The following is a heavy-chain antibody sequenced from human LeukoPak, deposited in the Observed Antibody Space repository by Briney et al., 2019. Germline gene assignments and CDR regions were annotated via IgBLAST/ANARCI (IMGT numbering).Heavy chain of an antibody. V-gene: IGHV4-4*02. CDR3: SRESGPFSPFGF. Sequence: SGTLSLTCGVSGGSISGTNWWSWVRQPPGQGLEWIGEISLRGLTNYNPSLRSRLTMSLDESKNQVSLNLTSVTAADTAVYYCSRESGPFSPFGFWGQGTLVSVHS. J-gene: IGHJ4*02. CDR2: ISLRGLT. CDR1: GGSISGTNW. D-gene: IGHD1-26*01.